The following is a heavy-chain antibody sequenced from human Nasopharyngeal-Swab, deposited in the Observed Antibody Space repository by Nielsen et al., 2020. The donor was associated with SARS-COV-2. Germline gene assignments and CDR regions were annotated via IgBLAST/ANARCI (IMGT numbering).Heavy chain of an antibody. D-gene: IGHD2-21*01. V-gene: IGHV4-59*01. CDR1: GGSISSYY. CDR2: IYYSGST. Sequence: SETLSLTCTVSGGSISSYYWSWIRQPPGKGLEWIGYIYYSGSTNYNPSLKSRVTISVDTSKNQFSLKLSSVTAADTAVYYCARDRRGDDGFDYWGQGTLVTVSS. J-gene: IGHJ4*02. CDR3: ARDRRGDDGFDY.